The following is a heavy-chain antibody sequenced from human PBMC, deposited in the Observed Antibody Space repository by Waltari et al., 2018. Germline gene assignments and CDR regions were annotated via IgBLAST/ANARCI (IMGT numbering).Heavy chain of an antibody. D-gene: IGHD5-12*01. V-gene: IGHV3-48*03. CDR1: GFNFXNYE. J-gene: IGHJ4*02. Sequence: EVQLVESGGXLVQPGGSLRXSCAAXGFNFXNYEMNWVRQAPGKGLEWISYVSSRXSTEHYIDSVKGXFTXSRXXXKXSLYLQMXXXRAEXTAVYYCVRXXGYYLDYXGQGTLVTVXS. CDR2: VSSRXSTE. CDR3: VRXXGYYLDY.